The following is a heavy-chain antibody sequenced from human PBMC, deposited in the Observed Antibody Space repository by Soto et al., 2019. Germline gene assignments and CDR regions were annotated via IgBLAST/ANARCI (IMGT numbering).Heavy chain of an antibody. CDR2: IYYSGST. CDR3: ARTRSSLVPAAHSNWFDP. Sequence: QLQLQESGPGLVKPSETLSLTCTVSGGSISSSSYYWGWIRQPPGKGLEWIGSIYYSGSTYYNPSLKSRVTISVDTSKNQFSLKLSSVTAADTAVYYCARTRSSLVPAAHSNWFDPWGQGTLVTVSS. D-gene: IGHD2-2*01. CDR1: GGSISSSSYY. J-gene: IGHJ5*02. V-gene: IGHV4-39*01.